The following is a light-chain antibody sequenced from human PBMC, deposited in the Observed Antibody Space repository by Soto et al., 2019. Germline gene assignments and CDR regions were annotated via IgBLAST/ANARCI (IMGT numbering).Light chain of an antibody. CDR3: QQYYTAPTWT. CDR1: QSIFYSSYNKNY. CDR2: WAS. J-gene: IGKJ1*01. V-gene: IGKV4-1*01. Sequence: DIVMTQSPDSLAVSLGERATINCKSSQSIFYSSYNKNYLAWYQQKPGQPPKLLIYWASTRESGVPDRISGSGSGTDFTLTITSLQAEDVAVYYCQQYYTAPTWTFGQGTKVEIK.